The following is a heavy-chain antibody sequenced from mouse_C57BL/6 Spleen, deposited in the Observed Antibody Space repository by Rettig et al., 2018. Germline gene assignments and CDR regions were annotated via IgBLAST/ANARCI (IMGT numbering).Heavy chain of an antibody. V-gene: IGHV1-81*01. J-gene: IGHJ4*01. D-gene: IGHD1-1*01. CDR2: INPRSGNT. Sequence: FTSYGISWVKQRTGQGLEWIGEINPRSGNTYYNEKFKGKATLTADKSSSTAYMELRSLTSEDSAVYFCARRYGSSRRYAMDYWGQGTSVTVSS. CDR3: ARRYGSSRRYAMDY. CDR1: FTSYG.